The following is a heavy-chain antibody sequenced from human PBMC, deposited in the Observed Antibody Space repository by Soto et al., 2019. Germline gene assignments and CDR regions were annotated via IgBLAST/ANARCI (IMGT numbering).Heavy chain of an antibody. J-gene: IGHJ6*02. CDR2: INHSGST. V-gene: IGHV4-34*01. D-gene: IGHD3-10*01. Sequence: KTSETLSLTCAVYGGSFSGYYWSWIRQPPGKGLEWIGEINHSGSTNYNPSLKSRVTISVDTPKNQFSLKLSSVTAADTAVYYCARVKGLWFGLYYYYYGMDVWGQGTTVTVSS. CDR1: GGSFSGYY. CDR3: ARVKGLWFGLYYYYYGMDV.